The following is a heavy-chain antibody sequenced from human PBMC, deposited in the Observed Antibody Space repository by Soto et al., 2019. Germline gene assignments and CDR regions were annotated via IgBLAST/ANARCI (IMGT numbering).Heavy chain of an antibody. D-gene: IGHD3-3*01. CDR2: ISFSSSYI. CDR1: GFTFSSNS. J-gene: IGHJ5*02. CDR3: ARTYPAGSDFWSGQGWFDA. Sequence: EVQLVESGGGLVKPGGSLRLSCVASGFTFSSNSMNWVRQAPGKGLEWVSSISFSSSYIYYADSVRGRFTISRDISKNTLYLQMNSLRAEDTAVYYCARTYPAGSDFWSGQGWFDAWGQGILVTVSS. V-gene: IGHV3-21*04.